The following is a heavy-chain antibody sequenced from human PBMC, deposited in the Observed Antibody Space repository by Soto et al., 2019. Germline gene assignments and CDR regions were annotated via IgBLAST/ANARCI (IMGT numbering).Heavy chain of an antibody. CDR1: GYSFTSYW. D-gene: IGHD3-22*01. CDR3: ARSFSHLTPYYYDYPRTDLYYYYGMDG. Sequence: GESLKISCKGSGYSFTSYWIGWVRQMPGKGLEWMGIIYPGDSDTRYSPSFQGQVTISADKSISTAYLKWSSLKASDTAMYYCARSFSHLTPYYYDYPRTDLYYYYGMDGWGQGSMVTV. V-gene: IGHV5-51*01. J-gene: IGHJ6*01. CDR2: IYPGDSDT.